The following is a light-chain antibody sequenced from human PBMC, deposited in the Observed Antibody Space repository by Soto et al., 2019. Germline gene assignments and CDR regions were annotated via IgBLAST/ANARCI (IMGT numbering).Light chain of an antibody. CDR1: QSLLYSSGYNY. CDR2: LNS. CDR3: MQALQTPFT. V-gene: IGKV2-28*01. J-gene: IGKJ3*01. Sequence: DIVMTQSPLSLPVTPGEPASISCRSSQSLLYSSGYNYLDWYLQKPGQSPQLLIYLNSNRTSGVPDRFSGSGSGTDFTLNISRVEAEDAGVYYCMQALQTPFTFXPGTKADIK.